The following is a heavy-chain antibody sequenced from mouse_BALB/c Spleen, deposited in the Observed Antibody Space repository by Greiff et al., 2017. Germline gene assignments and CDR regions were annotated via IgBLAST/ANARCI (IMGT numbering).Heavy chain of an antibody. D-gene: IGHD2-14*01. V-gene: IGHV14-3*02. CDR2: IDPANGNT. CDR3: AHRYYEPYYAMDY. J-gene: IGHJ4*01. Sequence: VQLQQSGAELVKPGASVKLSCTASGFNIKDTYMHWVKQRPEQGLEWIGRIDPANGNTKYDPKFQGKATITADTSSNTAYLQLSSLTSEDTAVYYCAHRYYEPYYAMDYWGQGTSVTVSS. CDR1: GFNIKDTY.